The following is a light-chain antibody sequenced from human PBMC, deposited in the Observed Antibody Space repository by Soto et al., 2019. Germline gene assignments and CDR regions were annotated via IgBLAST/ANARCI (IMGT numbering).Light chain of an antibody. V-gene: IGLV2-23*01. CDR1: SSDVGSYNL. Sequence: QSALTQPASVSGSPGQSITISCTGTSSDVGSYNLVSWYQQHPGKVPKLMIYDGSKRPSGVSNRFSGSKSGNTASLTISGLQAEDEADYFCSSYARSSTYVIFGGVTKLTVL. CDR2: DGS. J-gene: IGLJ2*01. CDR3: SSYARSSTYVI.